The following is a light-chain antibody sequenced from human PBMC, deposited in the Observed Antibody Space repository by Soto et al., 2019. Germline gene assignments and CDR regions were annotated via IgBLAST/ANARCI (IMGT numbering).Light chain of an antibody. V-gene: IGLV2-23*01. CDR2: EGS. J-gene: IGLJ1*01. Sequence: QSVLTQPASVSGSPGQSITISCTGTSSDVGNYNLVSWYQQHPGKAPKLIIYEGSKRPSGVSNRFSGSKSGNTASLTVSGLQAEDEADYYCCSYAPTSTFVFGTGTKVTV. CDR1: SSDVGNYNL. CDR3: CSYAPTSTFV.